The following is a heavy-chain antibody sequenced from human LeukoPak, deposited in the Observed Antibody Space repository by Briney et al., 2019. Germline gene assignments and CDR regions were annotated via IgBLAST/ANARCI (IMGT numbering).Heavy chain of an antibody. J-gene: IGHJ4*02. Sequence: GGSLRLSCAASGFTFTSHWMSWVRQAPGKGLEWVARMNLDGSEKYYVDSVKGRFTISRDNAKTSLYLEMNSLRAEDTAVYYCARDATYCTNGVCYTHFDYWGQGTLVTVSS. CDR1: GFTFTSHW. V-gene: IGHV3-7*01. D-gene: IGHD2-8*01. CDR3: ARDATYCTNGVCYTHFDY. CDR2: MNLDGSEK.